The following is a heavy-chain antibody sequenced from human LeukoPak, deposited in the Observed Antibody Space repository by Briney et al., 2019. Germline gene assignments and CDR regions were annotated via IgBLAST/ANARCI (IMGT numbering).Heavy chain of an antibody. CDR2: IIPILGIA. J-gene: IGHJ4*02. V-gene: IGHV1-69*04. Sequence: GASVKVSCKASGGTFSSYAISWVRQAPGQGLEWMGRIIPILGIANYAQKFQGRVTITADKSTSTAYMELSSLRSEDTAVYYCARDPTAAGTQGRDYWGQGTLVTVSS. CDR3: ARDPTAAGTQGRDY. CDR1: GGTFSSYA. D-gene: IGHD6-13*01.